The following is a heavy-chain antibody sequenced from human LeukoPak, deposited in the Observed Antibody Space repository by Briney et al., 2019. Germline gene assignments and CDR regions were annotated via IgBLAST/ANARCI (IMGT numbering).Heavy chain of an antibody. CDR2: IYYSGST. J-gene: IGHJ4*02. D-gene: IGHD3-22*01. CDR1: GRSISSYY. V-gene: IGHV4-59*06. CDR3: ARLCYYDSRGYWYYFDY. Sequence: SETLSLTCTVSGRSISSYYWSWIRQHPGKGLERIGYIYYSGSTYYNPSLKSRVTISVDTSKNQFSLKLSSVTAADTAVYYCARLCYYDSRGYWYYFDYWGQGTLVTVSS.